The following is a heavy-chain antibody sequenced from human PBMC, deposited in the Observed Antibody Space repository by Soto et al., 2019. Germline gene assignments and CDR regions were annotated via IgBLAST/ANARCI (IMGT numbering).Heavy chain of an antibody. D-gene: IGHD6-19*01. Sequence: ASVKVSCKASGYTFSSYGITWVRQAPGQGLEWMGWISVYSGKTSYAQKLQDRVTMSTDTSTSTAYMELRSLRSDDTAFYYCARSAMAGDYYSYGMVVWRRGTTVTVSS. CDR1: GYTFSSYG. CDR2: ISVYSGKT. CDR3: ARSAMAGDYYSYGMVV. V-gene: IGHV1-18*04. J-gene: IGHJ6*02.